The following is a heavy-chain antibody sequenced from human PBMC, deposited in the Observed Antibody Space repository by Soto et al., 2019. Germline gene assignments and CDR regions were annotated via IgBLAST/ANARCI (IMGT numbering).Heavy chain of an antibody. Sequence: ASVKVSCKASGGTFSSYAISWVRQAPGQGLEWMGIINPSGGSTSYAQKFQGRVTMTRDTSTSTVYMELSSLRSEDTAVYYCASIGFGISGAGMDVWGQGTTVTVSS. V-gene: IGHV1-46*01. D-gene: IGHD3-10*01. CDR3: ASIGFGISGAGMDV. J-gene: IGHJ6*02. CDR2: INPSGGST. CDR1: GGTFSSYA.